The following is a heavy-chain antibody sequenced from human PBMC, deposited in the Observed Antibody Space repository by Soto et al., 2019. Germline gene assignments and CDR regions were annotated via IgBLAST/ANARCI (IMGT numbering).Heavy chain of an antibody. CDR2: IYYSGST. CDR1: GGSISSYY. J-gene: IGHJ4*02. V-gene: IGHV4-59*01. D-gene: IGHD6-13*01. CDR3: ARGAQSSSWLMVFDY. Sequence: SETLSLTCTVSGGSISSYYWSWIRQPPGKGLEWIGYIYYSGSTNYNPSLKSRVTISVDTSKNQFSLKLSSVTAADTAVYYCARGAQSSSWLMVFDYWGQGTLVTVSS.